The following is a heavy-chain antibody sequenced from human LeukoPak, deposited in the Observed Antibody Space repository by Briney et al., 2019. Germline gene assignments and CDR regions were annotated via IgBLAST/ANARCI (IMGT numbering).Heavy chain of an antibody. D-gene: IGHD3-10*01. CDR3: ARGGGKGFGEPAHDCDYVLDV. CDR1: SGSISSYY. CDR2: IYYSGST. J-gene: IGHJ6*02. Sequence: SETLSLTCTVSSGSISSYYWSWLRQPPGKGLVWFAYIYYSGSTDYNPPLKSRVTISENTSNKHFSLQMSPVTAADTAAYYCARGGGKGFGEPAHDCDYVLDVWGQGTMVTVSS. V-gene: IGHV4-59*08.